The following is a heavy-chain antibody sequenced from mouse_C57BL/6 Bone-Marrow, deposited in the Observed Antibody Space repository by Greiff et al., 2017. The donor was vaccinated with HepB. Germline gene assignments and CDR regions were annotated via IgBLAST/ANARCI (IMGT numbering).Heavy chain of an antibody. V-gene: IGHV4-1*01. Sequence: EVMLVESGGGLVQPGGSLKLSCAASGIDFSSYWMSWVRRAPGKGLEWIGEINPDSSTINYAPSLKDKFIISRDNAKNTLYLQMSKVRSEDTALYYCARPSNYWYFDVWGTGTTVTVSS. J-gene: IGHJ1*03. D-gene: IGHD2-5*01. CDR3: ARPSNYWYFDV. CDR2: INPDSSTI. CDR1: GIDFSSYW.